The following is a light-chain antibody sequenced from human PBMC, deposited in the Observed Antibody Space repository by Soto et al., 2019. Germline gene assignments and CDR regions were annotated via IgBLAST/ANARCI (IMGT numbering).Light chain of an antibody. V-gene: IGKV1-5*01. CDR1: QSISSW. Sequence: TCRAIQSISSWLAWYQQKPGKAPKLLIYDASSLESGVPSRFIVFGQGTEYDLGMRCLQSCEFAIYICERYSRYAGRFGGGTKVDI. CDR2: DAS. CDR3: ERYSRYAGR. J-gene: IGKJ4*02.